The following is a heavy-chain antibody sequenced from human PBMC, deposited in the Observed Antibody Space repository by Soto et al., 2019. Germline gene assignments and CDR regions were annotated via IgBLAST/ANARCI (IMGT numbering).Heavy chain of an antibody. D-gene: IGHD1-26*01. CDR3: AKEGGSSGATSRFQYDH. Sequence: QVQLVESGGGVVQPGGSLRLSCAASGFTFSNYGMHWVRQAPGKGLGWVAVISNDGSTEYYADFVKGRFTISRDKSTNMVQLQLNSLRVEDTAVYYCAKEGGSSGATSRFQYDHWGQGTLVTVSS. J-gene: IGHJ4*02. V-gene: IGHV3-30*18. CDR2: ISNDGSTE. CDR1: GFTFSNYG.